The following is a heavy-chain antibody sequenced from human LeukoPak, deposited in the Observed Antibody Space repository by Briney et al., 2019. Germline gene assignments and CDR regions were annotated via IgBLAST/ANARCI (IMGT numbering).Heavy chain of an antibody. J-gene: IGHJ4*02. CDR3: TTDPRH. Sequence: PGGSLRLSCGASGFKVRDVWMSWVRQAPGRGLEWLGRIKSKSDGGTTDYVAPVKGRFTISRDDSKNTVSLQMNSLKTEDTAVYYGTTDPRHWGQGTLVTVSS. CDR1: GFKVRDVW. V-gene: IGHV3-15*01. CDR2: IKSKSDGGTT.